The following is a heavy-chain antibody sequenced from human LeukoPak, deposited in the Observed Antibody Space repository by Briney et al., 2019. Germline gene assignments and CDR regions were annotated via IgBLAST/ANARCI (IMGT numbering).Heavy chain of an antibody. Sequence: SVKVSCKASGYTFTNYGISWERQAPGQGLEWMGGIIPIFGTANYAQKFQGRVTITADESTSTAYMELSSLRSEDTAVYYCATSTTTTYYDFWSGSPGVGYWGQGTLVTVSS. CDR1: GYTFTNYG. CDR3: ATSTTTTYYDFWSGSPGVGY. V-gene: IGHV1-69*13. D-gene: IGHD3-3*01. J-gene: IGHJ4*02. CDR2: IIPIFGTA.